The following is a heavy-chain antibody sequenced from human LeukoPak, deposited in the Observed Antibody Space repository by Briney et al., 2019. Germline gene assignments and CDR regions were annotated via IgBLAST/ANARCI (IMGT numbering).Heavy chain of an antibody. J-gene: IGHJ4*02. CDR1: GFTFSRYW. CDR3: ARRGDGGRSFDY. V-gene: IGHV3-53*01. CDR2: IYVDGRT. D-gene: IGHD4-23*01. Sequence: GGSLRLSCGVSGFTFSRYWMSWVRQAPGKGLEWVSLIYVDGRTYYADSVKGRFTISRDNSKNTLYLQVNSLRAEDTAVYYCARRGDGGRSFDYWGQGTLVTVSS.